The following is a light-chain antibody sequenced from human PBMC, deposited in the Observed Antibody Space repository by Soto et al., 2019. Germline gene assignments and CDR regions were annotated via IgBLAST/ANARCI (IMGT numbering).Light chain of an antibody. J-gene: IGKJ2*01. Sequence: EVVLTQSPGTLSLSPGERATLSCGASQSVVSRFLAWYQQKPGQAPRLLIDGASHRATGIPDRFSGSGSGTDFALTIDRLEPEDSAVYYCQQYGSSPLYSFGQGTKLEIK. V-gene: IGKV3-20*01. CDR1: QSVVSRF. CDR3: QQYGSSPLYS. CDR2: GAS.